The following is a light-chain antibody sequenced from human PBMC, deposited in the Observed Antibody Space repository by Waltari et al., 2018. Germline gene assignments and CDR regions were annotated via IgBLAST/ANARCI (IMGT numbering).Light chain of an antibody. CDR2: EDY. CDR3: QSYDSNNYVI. J-gene: IGLJ2*01. Sequence: NFMLTQPRPVSESPGKTVTISCTRSSGNIASPYRQWFQQRPGSSPTTVIYEDYHRPSGVPDRFSASFDSSSNSASLTISGLKTEDEADYYCQSYDSNNYVIFGGGTKLTVL. CDR1: SGNIASPY. V-gene: IGLV6-57*01.